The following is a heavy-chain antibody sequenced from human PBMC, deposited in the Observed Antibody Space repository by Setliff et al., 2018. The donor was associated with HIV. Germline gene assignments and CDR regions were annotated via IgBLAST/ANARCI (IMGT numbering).Heavy chain of an antibody. D-gene: IGHD5-18*01. CDR1: GGSVSGHY. CDR3: SNWNTTIDEDA. V-gene: IGHV4-34*01. CDR2: ITPSGAT. Sequence: SETLSLTCAVYGGSVSGHYWGWFRQPPGKGLERIGEITPSGATNYLPSLKSRVTMSLDTSKNQFSLKMTSVTAADTALYYCSNWNTTIDEDAWGQGTLVTVSS. J-gene: IGHJ5*02.